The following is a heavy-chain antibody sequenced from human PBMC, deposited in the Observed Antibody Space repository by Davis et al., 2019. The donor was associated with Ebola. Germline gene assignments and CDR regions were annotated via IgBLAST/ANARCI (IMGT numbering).Heavy chain of an antibody. V-gene: IGHV4-59*11. Sequence: PSETLSLTCTVSGGSISSHYWSWIRQPPGKGLEWIGYIYYSGSTNYNPSLKSRVTISVDTSKNQFSLKLSSVTAADTAVYYCARSLYYYDSSGYTPHFDYWGQGTLVTVSS. CDR1: GGSISSHY. CDR3: ARSLYYYDSSGYTPHFDY. D-gene: IGHD3-22*01. J-gene: IGHJ4*02. CDR2: IYYSGST.